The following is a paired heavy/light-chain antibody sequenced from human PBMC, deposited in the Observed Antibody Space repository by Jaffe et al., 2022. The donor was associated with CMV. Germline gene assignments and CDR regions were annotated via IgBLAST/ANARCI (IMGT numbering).Light chain of an antibody. J-gene: IGKJ5*01. CDR3: HQRSSWPIT. CDR1: QSVGTE. Sequence: EIVLTQSPATLSLSPGERATLSCRASQSVGTELVWYQQKPGQAPRLLIYDVSNRATGIPTRFSGSGSGTDFTLTISSLEPEDFALYHCHQRSSWPITFGQGTRLEIK. V-gene: IGKV3-11*01. CDR2: DVS.
Heavy chain of an antibody. CDR2: ISNEGGTT. D-gene: IGHD3-3*01. CDR3: VKGISSRPGYYFDS. V-gene: IGHV3-64D*06. J-gene: IGHJ4*02. Sequence: EVQLVESGGGLVQPGGSLRLSCSASGFAFNNYAMHWIRQAPGRRLEYVSVISNEGGTTHYADSVKGRFTISRDNSKNTLHLQMSSLRPEDTAVYYCVKGISSRPGYYFDSWGQGTLVTVSS. CDR1: GFAFNNYA.